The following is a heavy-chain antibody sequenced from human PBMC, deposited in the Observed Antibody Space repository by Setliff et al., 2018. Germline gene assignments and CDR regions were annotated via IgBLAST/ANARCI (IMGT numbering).Heavy chain of an antibody. J-gene: IGHJ5*02. CDR2: ISGSGSA. CDR3: ARDITREPYTGGLYHFDP. D-gene: IGHD3-16*01. CDR1: GASITTGSYS. V-gene: IGHV4-61*02. Sequence: PSETLSLTCTVSGASITTGSYSWSWIRQSAGKGLEWVGRISGSGSATYNPSLKSRVSIFIDASNNQVSLDLSSVTAADSAVYYCARDITREPYTGGLYHFDPWGQGALVTVSS.